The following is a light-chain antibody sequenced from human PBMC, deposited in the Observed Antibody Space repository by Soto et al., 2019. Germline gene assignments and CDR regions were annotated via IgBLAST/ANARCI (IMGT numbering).Light chain of an antibody. CDR2: GAS. CDR3: QQYNNWRPIT. V-gene: IGKV3-15*01. J-gene: IGKJ2*01. CDR1: QSVSGN. Sequence: EILMTQSPATLSASPGERATLSCRASQSVSGNLAWYQQIPGQAPRLLIYGASTRATGIPARFSGSGSGTEFTLTISSLQSEDFAVYYCQQYNNWRPITFGQGTKLEIK.